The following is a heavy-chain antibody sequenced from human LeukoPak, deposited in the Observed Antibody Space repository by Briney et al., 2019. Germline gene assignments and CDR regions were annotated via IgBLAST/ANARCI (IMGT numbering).Heavy chain of an antibody. CDR1: GFTVSSNY. J-gene: IGHJ4*02. CDR2: IYSGGST. CDR3: ARASHSSSSY. Sequence: GGSLRLSCAASGFTVSSNYMSWVRQAPGKGLEWVSVIYSGGSTYYADSVKGRFTISRDNSKNTLYLQMNSLRAEDTAVYYCARASHSSSSYWGQGTLLTVSS. D-gene: IGHD6-13*01. V-gene: IGHV3-53*01.